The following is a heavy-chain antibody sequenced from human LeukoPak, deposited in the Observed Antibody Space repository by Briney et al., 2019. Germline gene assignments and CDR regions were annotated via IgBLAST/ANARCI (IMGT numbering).Heavy chain of an antibody. CDR1: GGSFSGYY. J-gene: IGHJ5*02. CDR3: ARQGTVRGNWFDP. Sequence: SETLSLTCAVYGGSFSGYYWSWIRQPPGKGLEWIGYIYYSGSTNYNPSLKSRVTISVDTSKNQFSLKLSSVTAADTAVYYCARQGTVRGNWFDPWGQGTLVTVSS. D-gene: IGHD3-10*01. V-gene: IGHV4-59*01. CDR2: IYYSGST.